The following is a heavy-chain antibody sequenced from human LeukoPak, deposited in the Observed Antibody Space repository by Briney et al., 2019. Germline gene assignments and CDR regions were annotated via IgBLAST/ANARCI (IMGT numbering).Heavy chain of an antibody. V-gene: IGHV4-34*09. CDR2: INHSGST. Sequence: PSETLSLTCAVYGGSFSGYYWSWVRQPPGKGLEWIGEINHSGSTNYNPSLKSRVTISVDTSKNQFSLKLSSVTAADTAVYYCARVEMATIFLDYWGQGTLVTVSS. CDR3: ARVEMATIFLDY. J-gene: IGHJ4*02. CDR1: GGSFSGYY. D-gene: IGHD5-24*01.